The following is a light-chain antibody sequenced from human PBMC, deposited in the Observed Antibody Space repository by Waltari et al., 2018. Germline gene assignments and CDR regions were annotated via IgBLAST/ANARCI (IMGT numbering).Light chain of an antibody. Sequence: IQMTQSPSSLSASVGDRVTITCRASQTISRYLNWYQQKPGKAPNLLIYAASSLQSGVPSRLSGSGSGRDFTLIITGLQPEDFATYYCQQTYSFTRTFGQGTKVEIK. J-gene: IGKJ1*01. CDR1: QTISRY. V-gene: IGKV1-39*01. CDR3: QQTYSFTRT. CDR2: AAS.